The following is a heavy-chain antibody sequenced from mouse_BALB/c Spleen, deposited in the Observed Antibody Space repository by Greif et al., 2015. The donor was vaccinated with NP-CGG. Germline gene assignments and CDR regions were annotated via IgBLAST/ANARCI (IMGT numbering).Heavy chain of an antibody. Sequence: VQLQQSGPELVKPGASVKISCKASGYTFTDYYINWVKQKPGQGLEWIGWIYPGSSNTKYNEKFKGKATLTVDTSSSTAYMQLSSLTSEDTAVYFCARRTGTEAMDYWGQGASVTASS. D-gene: IGHD4-1*01. V-gene: IGHV1-84*02. CDR3: ARRTGTEAMDY. CDR2: IYPGSSNT. CDR1: GYTFTDYY. J-gene: IGHJ4*01.